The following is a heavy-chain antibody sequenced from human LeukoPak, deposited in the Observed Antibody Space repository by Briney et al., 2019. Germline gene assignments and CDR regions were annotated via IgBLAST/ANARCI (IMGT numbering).Heavy chain of an antibody. CDR1: GGTFSSYA. D-gene: IGHD6-19*01. CDR3: ARDLGIAVAGTSDY. CDR2: IIPIFGTA. V-gene: IGHV1-69*06. J-gene: IGHJ4*02. Sequence: SVKVSCKASGGTFSSYAISWVRQAPGQGLEWMGGIIPIFGTANYAQKFQGRVTITADKSTSTAYMELSSLRSEDTAVYYCARDLGIAVAGTSDYWGQGTLVTVSS.